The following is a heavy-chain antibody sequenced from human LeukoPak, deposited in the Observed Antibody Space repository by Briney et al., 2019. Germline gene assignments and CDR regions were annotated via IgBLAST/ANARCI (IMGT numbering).Heavy chain of an antibody. J-gene: IGHJ5*02. V-gene: IGHV4-34*01. CDR3: ARYRGVVPAVGWFDP. Sequence: PSETLSLTCAVCGGSFSGYYWSWIRQPPGKGLEWIGEINHSGSTNYSPSLKSRVTISVDTSKNQFSLKLSSVTAADTAVYYCARYRGVVPAVGWFDPWGQGTLVTVSS. D-gene: IGHD2-2*01. CDR1: GGSFSGYY. CDR2: INHSGST.